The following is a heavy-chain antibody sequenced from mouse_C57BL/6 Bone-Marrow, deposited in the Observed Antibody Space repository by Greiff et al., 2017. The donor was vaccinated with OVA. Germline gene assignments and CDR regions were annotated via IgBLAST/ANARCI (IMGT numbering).Heavy chain of an antibody. CDR2: INPYNGDT. CDR1: GYSFTGYF. V-gene: IGHV1-20*01. CDR3: ARSGDYYYAMDY. D-gene: IGHD3-1*01. Sequence: EVQLQQSGPELVKPGDSVKISCKASGYSFTGYFMNWVMQSHGKSLEWIGRINPYNGDTFYNQKFKGKATLTVDKSSSTAHMELRSLTSEDSAVYYCARSGDYYYAMDYWGQGTSVTVSS. J-gene: IGHJ4*01.